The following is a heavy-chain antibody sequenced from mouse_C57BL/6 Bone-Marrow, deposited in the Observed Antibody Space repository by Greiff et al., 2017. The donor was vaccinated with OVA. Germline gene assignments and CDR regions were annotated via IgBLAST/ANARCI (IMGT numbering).Heavy chain of an antibody. CDR1: GFTFTDYY. Sequence: EVQRVESGGGLVQPGGSLSLSCAASGFTFTDYYMSWVRQPPGKALEWLGFIRNKANGYTTEYSASVKGRFTITRDNSQSILYLQMNALGAEDSATYYCARGLFAYWGQGTLVTVSA. V-gene: IGHV7-3*01. J-gene: IGHJ3*01. CDR2: IRNKANGYTT. CDR3: ARGLFAY.